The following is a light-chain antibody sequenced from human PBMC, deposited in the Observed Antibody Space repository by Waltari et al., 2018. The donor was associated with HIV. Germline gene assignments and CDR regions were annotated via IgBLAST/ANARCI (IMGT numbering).Light chain of an antibody. CDR3: SSYGGVASYLI. CDR1: SSDIGAYDY. CDR2: DVN. V-gene: IGLV2-11*01. J-gene: IGLJ2*01. Sequence: HSALTPPRSVSGSPGQSVTISCTGTSSDIGAYDYVSWFQKFPGRAPKLLIVDVNKRPSGVPDRFSGFKSGDTASLTISGLQPDDESDYFCSSYGGVASYLIFGGGTTLTVL.